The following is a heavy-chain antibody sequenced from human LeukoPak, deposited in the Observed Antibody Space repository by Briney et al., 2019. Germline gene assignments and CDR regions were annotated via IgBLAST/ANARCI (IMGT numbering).Heavy chain of an antibody. CDR1: GYTFTSCD. Sequence: VASVKVSCKASGYTFTSCDINRVRQATGQGLEWMGWMNPNSGNTGYGQSFQGRITMTRDISIGTAYMELSNLTSEDTAIYYCTRGSSGRRDNWGQGTLVTVSA. D-gene: IGHD6-19*01. CDR2: MNPNSGNT. V-gene: IGHV1-8*01. J-gene: IGHJ4*02. CDR3: TRGSSGRRDN.